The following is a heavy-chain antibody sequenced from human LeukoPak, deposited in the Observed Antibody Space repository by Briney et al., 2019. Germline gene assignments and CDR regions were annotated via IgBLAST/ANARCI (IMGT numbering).Heavy chain of an antibody. V-gene: IGHV4-39*01. CDR3: ARHQRTQWPAHGRIDY. CDR2: IYYTGNT. Sequence: SETLSLTCTVSGDSISSSSYFWGWNRQPPGKGLEWIGSIYYTGNTHYNPSLKSRVTISVDTSKNQFSLKLSSVTAADTAVYYCARHQRTQWPAHGRIDYWGQGTLVTVSS. D-gene: IGHD6-19*01. J-gene: IGHJ4*02. CDR1: GDSISSSSYF.